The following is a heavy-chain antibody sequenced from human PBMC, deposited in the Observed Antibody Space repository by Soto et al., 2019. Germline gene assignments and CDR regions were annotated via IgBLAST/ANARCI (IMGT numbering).Heavy chain of an antibody. CDR3: AGDTMITFGGVIVTAHFDY. Sequence: ASVKVSCKASGYTFTSYAMHWVRQAPGQRLEWMGWINAGNGNTKYSQKFQGRVTITRDTSASTAYMELSSLRSEDTAVYYCAGDTMITFGGVIVTAHFDYWGQGTLVTVSS. D-gene: IGHD3-16*02. J-gene: IGHJ4*02. V-gene: IGHV1-3*01. CDR1: GYTFTSYA. CDR2: INAGNGNT.